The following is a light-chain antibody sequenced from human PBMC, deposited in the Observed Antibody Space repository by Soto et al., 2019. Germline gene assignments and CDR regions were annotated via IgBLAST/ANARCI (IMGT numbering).Light chain of an antibody. J-gene: IGKJ1*01. CDR1: QSIRPW. CDR3: QQYDSYPRT. V-gene: IGKV1-5*03. Sequence: DIQMTQSPSTLSASVGDRVTITCRASQSIRPWLAWYQQKSGKAPKLLIYKVSGLESWVPSRFSGSGSGTEFTLTISSLQSGDLATYYCQQYDSYPRTFGQGTKVEIK. CDR2: KVS.